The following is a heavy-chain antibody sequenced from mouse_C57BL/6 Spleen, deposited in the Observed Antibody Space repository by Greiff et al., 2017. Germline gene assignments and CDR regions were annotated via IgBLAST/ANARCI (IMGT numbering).Heavy chain of an antibody. CDR1: GYTFTSYW. V-gene: IGHV1-64*01. CDR3: ARSCGSSYDEY. J-gene: IGHJ2*01. CDR2: IHPNSGST. Sequence: QVQLQQPGAELVTPGASVTLSCTASGYTFTSYWMHWVKQRPGQGLEWIGMIHPNSGSTNYNEKFKSKAPLTVDKSYSTAYMQLSSLTSEDSAVYYCARSCGSSYDEYWGQCTTRTVSS. D-gene: IGHD1-1*01.